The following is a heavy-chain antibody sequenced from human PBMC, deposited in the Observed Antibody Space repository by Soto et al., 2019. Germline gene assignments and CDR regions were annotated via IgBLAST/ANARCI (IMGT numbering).Heavy chain of an antibody. D-gene: IGHD3-22*01. V-gene: IGHV4-34*01. CDR2: INHSGST. CDR3: ARVTHYYDASGGPIPFDY. CDR1: GESFSRYY. J-gene: IGHJ4*02. Sequence: QVQLQQWGAGLLKPSETLSLTCAVSGESFSRYYWSWVRQPPGKGLEWLAEINHSGSTNYNPSLSSRVTLSVDTSTHHFSLTLSSVTAADTAVYYCARVTHYYDASGGPIPFDYWGQGTLVTVSS.